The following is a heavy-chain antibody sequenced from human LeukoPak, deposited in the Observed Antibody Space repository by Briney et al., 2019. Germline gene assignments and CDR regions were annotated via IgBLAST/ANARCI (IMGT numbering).Heavy chain of an antibody. CDR1: GFTFRSHW. CDR3: ARKPPTVVTSGAFDI. V-gene: IGHV3-7*01. Sequence: GGSLRLSCAASGFTFRSHWMSWVRQAPGKGLEWVANINQDERDRYYVGSVKGRFTISRDNAKNSLYLQMNSLRAEDTAVYYCARKPPTVVTSGAFDIWGQGTMVTVSS. D-gene: IGHD4-23*01. J-gene: IGHJ3*02. CDR2: INQDERDR.